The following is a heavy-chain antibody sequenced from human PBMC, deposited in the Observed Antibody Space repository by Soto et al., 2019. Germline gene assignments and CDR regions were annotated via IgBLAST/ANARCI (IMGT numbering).Heavy chain of an antibody. J-gene: IGHJ5*02. CDR3: AAYCYTMTCTHFHGYS. Sequence: GGSLRLSCAASGFTFSSYGMHWVRQAPGKGLEWVANIKQDESDKYYVDSVKDRFTISRDNAKNALYLQMNSLRVEDTAVYYCAAYCYTMTCTHFHGYSWGQGTQVTVSS. CDR1: GFTFSSYG. V-gene: IGHV3-7*03. D-gene: IGHD3-16*02. CDR2: IKQDESDK.